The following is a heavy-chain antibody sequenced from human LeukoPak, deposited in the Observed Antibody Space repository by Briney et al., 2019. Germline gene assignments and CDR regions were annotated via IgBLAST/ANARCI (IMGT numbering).Heavy chain of an antibody. CDR2: IIPVLDSP. D-gene: IGHD7-27*01. Sequence: ASVKVSCKASGGNFNNYAITWVRQAPGQGLEWMGGIIPVLDSPNYAQKFQGRVMITADKPTNTAYMELSSLRYDDTAIYYCARRGDAYNVFPYWGQGTLVTVSS. J-gene: IGHJ4*01. CDR3: ARRGDAYNVFPY. CDR1: GGNFNNYA. V-gene: IGHV1-69*06.